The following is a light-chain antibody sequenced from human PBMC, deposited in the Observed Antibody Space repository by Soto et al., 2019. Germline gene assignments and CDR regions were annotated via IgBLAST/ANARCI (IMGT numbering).Light chain of an antibody. Sequence: QAVVTQPPSASGTPGQRVTISCSGSSSNIGSNYVYWYQQVPGTAPRLLLYRASQRPSGVPDRFSGSKSGTSASLAISGLRSEDEADYYCEACDDTLNGLVFGGGTKLTVL. J-gene: IGLJ2*01. CDR3: EACDDTLNGLV. CDR2: RAS. CDR1: SSNIGSNY. V-gene: IGLV1-47*01.